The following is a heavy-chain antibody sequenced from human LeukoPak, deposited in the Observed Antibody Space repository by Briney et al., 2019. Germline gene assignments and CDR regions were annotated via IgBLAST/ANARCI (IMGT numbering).Heavy chain of an antibody. V-gene: IGHV3-48*03. CDR1: GFTFSSYE. CDR3: ARDMTMVTHFLYYYGMDV. CDR2: ISSSGSTI. D-gene: IGHD4/OR15-4a*01. J-gene: IGHJ6*02. Sequence: PGGSLRLSCAASGFTFSSYEMNWVRQAPGKGLEWVSYISSSGSTIYYADSVKGRFTISRDNAKNSLYLQMNSLRAEDTAVYYCARDMTMVTHFLYYYGMDVWGQGTTVTVSS.